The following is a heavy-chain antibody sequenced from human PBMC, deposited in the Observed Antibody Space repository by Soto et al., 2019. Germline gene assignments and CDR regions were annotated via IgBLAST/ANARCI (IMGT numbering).Heavy chain of an antibody. CDR1: GYSFTSYW. CDR3: ARLPSVVPAATNYYYYYMDV. V-gene: IGHV5-51*01. D-gene: IGHD2-2*01. J-gene: IGHJ6*03. Sequence: PGESLKISCKGSGYSFTSYWIGWVRQMPGKGLEWMGIIYPGDSDTRYSPSFQGQVTISADKSTSTAYLQWSSLKASDTAMYYWARLPSVVPAATNYYYYYMDVWGKGTTVTVSS. CDR2: IYPGDSDT.